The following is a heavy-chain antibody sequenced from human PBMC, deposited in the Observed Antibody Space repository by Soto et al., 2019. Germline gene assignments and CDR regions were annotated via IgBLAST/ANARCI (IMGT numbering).Heavy chain of an antibody. J-gene: IGHJ6*03. Sequence: QVQLQQWGAGLLKPSETLSLTCAVFGGSFIGYYGRLIRQSPGKGLEWIGESNHAGSTTYNPSLRRRDTISVHTSKTQFTLKLTSVIAAATPVYYCVRGAPYNDLWRGYRPISNYYYYMDVWGNGTTVIVSS. CDR2: SNHAGST. CDR1: GGSFIGYY. D-gene: IGHD3-3*01. V-gene: IGHV4-34*01. CDR3: VRGAPYNDLWRGYRPISNYYYYMDV.